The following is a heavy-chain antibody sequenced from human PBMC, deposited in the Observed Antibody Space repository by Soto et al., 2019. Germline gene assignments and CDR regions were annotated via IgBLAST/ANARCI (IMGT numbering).Heavy chain of an antibody. D-gene: IGHD1-20*01. CDR3: AREGTAFNWNLPLKRYYYYGMDV. Sequence: QVQLVQSGAEVKKPGSSVKVSCKASGGTFSSYAISWVRQAPGQGLEWMGGIIPIFGTANYAQKFQGGVTITAYESTRTAYMELSSLRSEETAVYYCAREGTAFNWNLPLKRYYYYGMDVWGQGTTVTVSS. CDR2: IIPIFGTA. CDR1: GGTFSSYA. J-gene: IGHJ6*02. V-gene: IGHV1-69*12.